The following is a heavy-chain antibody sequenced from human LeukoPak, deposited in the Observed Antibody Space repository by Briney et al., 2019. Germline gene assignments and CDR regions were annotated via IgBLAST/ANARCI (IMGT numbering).Heavy chain of an antibody. D-gene: IGHD3-22*01. CDR3: AKDVSGTYYAFDV. CDR1: GASFRSHF. J-gene: IGHJ3*01. Sequence: PTETLSLTCGLSGASFRSHFWSWLCQTPGMGLEWIGYISNRGSTAYNPSLRRRVTISVEAPKNEVALKVRYVSPADTAVYYCAKDVSGTYYAFDVWGQGRTVIVSA. V-gene: IGHV4-59*11. CDR2: ISNRGST.